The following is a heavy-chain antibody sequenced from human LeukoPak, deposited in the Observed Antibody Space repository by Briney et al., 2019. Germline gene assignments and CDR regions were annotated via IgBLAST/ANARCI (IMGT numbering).Heavy chain of an antibody. CDR1: GFVFSNYG. J-gene: IGHJ4*02. CDR3: AKDSNSGYVSVGPDY. V-gene: IGHV3-30*02. CDR2: VRYDGSNE. D-gene: IGHD3-22*01. Sequence: AGGSLRLSCQTSGFVFSNYGMHWVRQAPGKGLEWVAFVRYDGSNEYYADSVKGRFTISRDNSRNTLYLRMNSLRAEDTGVYSCAKDSNSGYVSVGPDYWGLATLVTVSS.